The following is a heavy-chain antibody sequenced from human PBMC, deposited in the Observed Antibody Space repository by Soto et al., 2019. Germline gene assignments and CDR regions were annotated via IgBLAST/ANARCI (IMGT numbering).Heavy chain of an antibody. J-gene: IGHJ4*02. V-gene: IGHV3-23*01. CDR3: ARTTVTKSRDY. CDR2: ISASGDGT. CDR1: GFTFSSYA. Sequence: EVQLLESGGGLVQPGGSLRLSCAASGFTFSSYAMSWVRQAPGKGLEYVSSISASGDGTYFADSVKGRFTISSDNSKNTLYLQMNSLRVEDTAVYYCARTTVTKSRDYWGQGTLVTVSS. D-gene: IGHD4-17*01.